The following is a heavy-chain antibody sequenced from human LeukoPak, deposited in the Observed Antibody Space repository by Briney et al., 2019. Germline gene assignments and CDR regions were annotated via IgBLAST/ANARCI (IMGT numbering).Heavy chain of an antibody. CDR1: GFTVSSNY. D-gene: IGHD4-17*01. Sequence: PGGSLRLSCAASGFTVSSNYMSWVRQAPGKGLEWVSVIYSGGSTYYADSVKGRFTISRDNSKNTLYLQMNSLRAEDTAVYYCAVGDGDHVLGPEYFQHWGQGTLVTVSS. CDR3: AVGDGDHVLGPEYFQH. V-gene: IGHV3-66*02. J-gene: IGHJ1*01. CDR2: IYSGGST.